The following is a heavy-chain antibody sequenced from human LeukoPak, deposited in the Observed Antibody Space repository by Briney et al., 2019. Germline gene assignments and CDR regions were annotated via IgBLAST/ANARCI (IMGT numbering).Heavy chain of an antibody. J-gene: IGHJ4*02. Sequence: SETLFLTCTVSGYSISSGYYWGWIRQPPGKGLEWIGSIYHSGSTYYNPSLKSRVTISVDTSKNQFSLKLSSVTAADTAVYYCAKLHGGGGGSYYSPIDYWGQGALVTVSS. CDR1: GYSISSGYY. CDR3: AKLHGGGGGSYYSPIDY. CDR2: IYHSGST. V-gene: IGHV4-38-2*02. D-gene: IGHD2-15*01.